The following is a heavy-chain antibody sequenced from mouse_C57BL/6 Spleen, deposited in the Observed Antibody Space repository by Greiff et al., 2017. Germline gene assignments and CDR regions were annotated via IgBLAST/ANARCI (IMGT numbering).Heavy chain of an antibody. J-gene: IGHJ3*01. CDR1: GYTFTDYN. CDR2: INPNNGGT. CDR3: ARGSNDGAWFAY. V-gene: IGHV1-22*01. D-gene: IGHD2-12*01. Sequence: EVQLQQSGPELVKPGASVKMSCKASGYTFTDYNMHWVKQSHGKSLEWIGYINPNNGGTSYNQKFKGKATLTVNKSSSTAYMELRSLTSEDSAVYYCARGSNDGAWFAYWGQGTLVTVSA.